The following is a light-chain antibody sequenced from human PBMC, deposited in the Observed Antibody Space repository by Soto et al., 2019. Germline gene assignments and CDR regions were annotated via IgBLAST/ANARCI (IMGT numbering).Light chain of an antibody. V-gene: IGLV5-45*03. J-gene: IGLJ3*02. CDR3: MIWYASSWV. CDR2: YKSDSGK. CDR1: SGINVGTSR. Sequence: QPVLTQPSSLSASPGASASLTCTLRSGINVGTSRIYWYQQKPGSPPQYLLRYKSDSGKQQGSGVPSRFSGSKDASANVGILLISGLQSEDEADYYCMIWYASSWVFGGGTKLTVL.